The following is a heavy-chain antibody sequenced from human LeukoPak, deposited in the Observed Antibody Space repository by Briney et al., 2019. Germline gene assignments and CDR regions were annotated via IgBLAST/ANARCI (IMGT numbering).Heavy chain of an antibody. V-gene: IGHV5-51*01. CDR2: FYPGDSDT. Sequence: GESLKISCKGSGYSFTSYWIGWVRQMPGKGLEWMGIFYPGDSDTRYSPSFQGQVTISADKSISTAYLQWSSLKVSDTAMYYCARQIRSITTVSDAFDIWGQGTMVTVSS. D-gene: IGHD4-17*01. J-gene: IGHJ3*02. CDR3: ARQIRSITTVSDAFDI. CDR1: GYSFTSYW.